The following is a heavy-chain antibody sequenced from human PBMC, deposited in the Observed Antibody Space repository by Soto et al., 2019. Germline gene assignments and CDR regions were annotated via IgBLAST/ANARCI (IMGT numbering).Heavy chain of an antibody. D-gene: IGHD3-10*01. CDR2: ISNSGGGT. Sequence: EVQLLESGGGLVQPGGSLRLSCAASGFTFSSYAMSWVRQAPGKGLEWVSAISNSGGGTYYADSVKGRFTLSRDNSKNTLYLQMNSRRADDTAVYYCANRVSHGDFDYWGQGTLVTVSS. CDR3: ANRVSHGDFDY. CDR1: GFTFSSYA. J-gene: IGHJ4*02. V-gene: IGHV3-23*01.